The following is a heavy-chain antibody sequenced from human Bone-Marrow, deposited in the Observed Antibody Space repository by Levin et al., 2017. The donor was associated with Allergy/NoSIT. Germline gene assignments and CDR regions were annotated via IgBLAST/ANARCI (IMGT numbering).Heavy chain of an antibody. CDR1: GFNFRDNG. CDR3: TKNAWWHLDQ. V-gene: IGHV3-7*01. CDR2: IHKDGSQK. D-gene: IGHD2-8*02. Sequence: PGGSLRLSCATSGFNFRDNGMTWVRQAPGKGLEWVANIHKDGSQKNYVDSVKGRFSISRDNAKSAVFLQMNSLAAEDTAVYYCTKNAWWHLDQWGQGTQVTVSS. J-gene: IGHJ4*02.